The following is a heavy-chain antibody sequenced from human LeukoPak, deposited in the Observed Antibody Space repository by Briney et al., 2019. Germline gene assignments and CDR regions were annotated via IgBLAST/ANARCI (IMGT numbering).Heavy chain of an antibody. V-gene: IGHV4-31*03. CDR2: IYYSGST. J-gene: IGHJ5*02. CDR3: ARKGVVTAAIDP. D-gene: IGHD2-21*02. CDR1: GGSISSGGYY. Sequence: PSQTLSLTCTVSGGSISSGGYYWSWIRQHPGKGLEWIGYIYYSGSTNYNPSLKSRVTISVDTSKNQFSLKLSSVTAADTAVYYCARKGVVTAAIDPWGQGTLVTVSS.